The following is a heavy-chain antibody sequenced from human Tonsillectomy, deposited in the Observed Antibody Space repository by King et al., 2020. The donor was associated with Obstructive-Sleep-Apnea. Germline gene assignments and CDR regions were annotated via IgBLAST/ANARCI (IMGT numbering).Heavy chain of an antibody. J-gene: IGHJ2*01. CDR1: AGSFSSSIYY. Sequence: QLQESGPGLVKPSETLSLTCTVSAGSFSSSIYYWGWIRQPPGKGLEWIGTIYYSGITYYNPSLKSRVTISFDTSKDQVSLKLNSVTAADTAVYYCARLRPTYWYFDLWGRGTLVTVSS. V-gene: IGHV4-39*07. D-gene: IGHD4-17*01. CDR3: ARLRPTYWYFDL. CDR2: IYYSGIT.